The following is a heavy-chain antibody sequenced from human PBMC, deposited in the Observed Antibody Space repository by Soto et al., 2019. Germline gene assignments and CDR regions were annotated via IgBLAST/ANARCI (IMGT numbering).Heavy chain of an antibody. V-gene: IGHV3-7*01. J-gene: IGHJ4*02. CDR1: GFTFTSNW. D-gene: IGHD3-10*01. CDR2: IKQDGSEK. Sequence: PGGSLRLSCLAPGFTFTSNWTSWARQAPGKGLEWVANIKQDGSEKYYVDSVKGRFTISRDNAKNSLYLQMNSLRAEDTAVYYCARDETYYYGSGPVGGQGTLVTVSS. CDR3: ARDETYYYGSGPV.